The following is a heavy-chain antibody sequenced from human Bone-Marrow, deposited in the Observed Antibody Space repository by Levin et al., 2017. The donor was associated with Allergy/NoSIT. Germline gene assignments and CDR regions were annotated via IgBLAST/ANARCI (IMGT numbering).Heavy chain of an antibody. V-gene: IGHV4-30-4*01. CDR1: GGSVSSGDSY. J-gene: IGHJ6*02. D-gene: IGHD6-6*01. CDR2: IHYSGST. CDR3: VFWSSSSSPAYYYTLDV. Sequence: SETLSLTCSVSGGSVSSGDSYWSWIRQPPGKGLDYIGYIHYSGSTSYNPSLKSRVTISRDTSKNQFSLRLTSVTAADSAVYYCVFWSSSSSPAYYYTLDVWGQGTTVTVSS.